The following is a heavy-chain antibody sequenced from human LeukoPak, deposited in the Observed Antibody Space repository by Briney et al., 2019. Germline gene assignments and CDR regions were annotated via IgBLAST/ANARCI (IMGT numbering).Heavy chain of an antibody. V-gene: IGHV4-59*08. CDR2: IYYSGST. J-gene: IGHJ4*02. D-gene: IGHD2-15*01. Sequence: SETLSLTCTVSGGSISSYYWSWIRQPPGKGLEWIGCIYYSGSTNYNPSLKSRVTISVDTSRNQFSLKLSSVTAADTAVYYCASIGSSVDYWGQGTLVTVSS. CDR1: GGSISSYY. CDR3: ASIGSSVDY.